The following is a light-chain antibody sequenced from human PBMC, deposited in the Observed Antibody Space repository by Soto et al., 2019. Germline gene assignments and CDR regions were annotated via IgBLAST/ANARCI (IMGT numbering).Light chain of an antibody. CDR3: SSYTTSSTQV. CDR1: SSDIGGYKH. V-gene: IGLV2-14*01. Sequence: QSALTQPASVSGSPGQSMTISCTGTSSDIGGYKHVSWYQQHPGKAPKLMVYEVCNRPSGVSNPFSGSKSGNTASLTISGLKAEDEADYYCSSYTTSSTQVFGTGTELTVL. CDR2: EVC. J-gene: IGLJ1*01.